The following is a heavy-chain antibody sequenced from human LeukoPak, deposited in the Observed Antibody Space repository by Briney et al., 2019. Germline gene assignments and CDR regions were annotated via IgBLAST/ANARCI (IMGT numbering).Heavy chain of an antibody. Sequence: GGSLRLSCGASGFTFSSSAMSWVRQAPGKGLEWVSAISNNGGYTYYADSVQGRFTISRDNSKSTLCLQMNSLRAEDTAVYYCAKQLGYCSNGSCYFPYWGQGTLVTVSS. CDR3: AKQLGYCSNGSCYFPY. CDR1: GFTFSSSA. J-gene: IGHJ4*02. CDR2: ISNNGGYT. V-gene: IGHV3-23*01. D-gene: IGHD2-15*01.